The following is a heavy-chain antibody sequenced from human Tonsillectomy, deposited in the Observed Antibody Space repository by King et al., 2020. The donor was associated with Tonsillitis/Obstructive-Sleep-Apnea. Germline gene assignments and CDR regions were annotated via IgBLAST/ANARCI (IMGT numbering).Heavy chain of an antibody. CDR1: GFTFRNSW. V-gene: IGHV3-74*01. D-gene: IGHD3-10*01. CDR3: VRDGGGDYMDV. Sequence: SVGCFVPPGGSLRLSCAASGFTFRNSWMHWVRQAPGKGLVWVSRIHSDGSSTSYADSVKGRFTISRDNAKNTLYLQMNSLRVEDTAVYYCVRDGGGDYMDVWGEGTTVTVSS. CDR2: IHSDGSST. J-gene: IGHJ6*03.